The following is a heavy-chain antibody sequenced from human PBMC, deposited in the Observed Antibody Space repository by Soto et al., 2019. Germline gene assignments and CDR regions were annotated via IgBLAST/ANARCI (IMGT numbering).Heavy chain of an antibody. D-gene: IGHD5-12*01. Sequence: GGTLRLSCTVSPYTFTNYAILRLRQASAVRKERVSGIDGSGGATYYAYSVKGRFTISRDNSKNTVSLQKRSLRVEDTAIYYCAKAKGGVDPASVGSIYFHMDFWGLGTTGTVSS. CDR1: PYTFTNYA. CDR3: AKAKGGVDPASVGSIYFHMDF. CDR2: IDGSGGAT. J-gene: IGHJ6*02. V-gene: IGHV3-23*01.